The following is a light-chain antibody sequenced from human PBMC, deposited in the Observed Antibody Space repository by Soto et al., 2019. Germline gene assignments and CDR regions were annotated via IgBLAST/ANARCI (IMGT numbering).Light chain of an antibody. V-gene: IGKV3-20*01. J-gene: IGKJ1*01. CDR2: GAS. CDR1: QSISSN. CDR3: QQYGSSET. Sequence: EVVMTQSPATLSVSPGERATLSCRTSQSISSNLAWYQQKPGQAPRLLIYGASSRATGIPDRFSGSGSGTDFTLTISRMEPEEFAVYYCQQYGSSETFGQGTKVEIK.